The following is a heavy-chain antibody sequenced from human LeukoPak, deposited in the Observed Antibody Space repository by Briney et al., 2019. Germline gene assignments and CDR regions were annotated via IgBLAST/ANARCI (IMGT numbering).Heavy chain of an antibody. V-gene: IGHV1-46*01. J-gene: IGHJ4*02. D-gene: IGHD3-22*01. Sequence: ASVKVSCKASGYTFTGYYMHWVRQAPGQGLEWMGWINPSGGSTSYAQKFQGRVTMTRDMSTSTVYMELSSLRSEDTAVYYCARESSPAYYDSSGYFNYWGQGTLVTVSS. CDR3: ARESSPAYYDSSGYFNY. CDR2: INPSGGST. CDR1: GYTFTGYY.